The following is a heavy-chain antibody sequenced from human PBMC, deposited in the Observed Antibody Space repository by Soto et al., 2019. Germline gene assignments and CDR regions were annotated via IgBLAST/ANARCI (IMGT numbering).Heavy chain of an antibody. J-gene: IGHJ4*02. V-gene: IGHV4-30-2*01. CDR1: GGSISSGGYS. D-gene: IGHD2-2*01. CDR2: IYHSGSI. CDR3: VSVPDY. Sequence: QLQLQESGSGLVKPSQTLSLTCAVSGGSISSGGYSWSWIRQPPGKGLEWIGYIYHSGSIYYNPSLKTRVTISVDSSKYQCSLKLSSATAAVSAVSYCVSVPDYWGQGTLVTVSS.